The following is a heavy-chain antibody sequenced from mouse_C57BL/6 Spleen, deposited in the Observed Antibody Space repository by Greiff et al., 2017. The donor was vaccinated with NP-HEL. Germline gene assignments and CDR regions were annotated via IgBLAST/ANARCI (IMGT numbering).Heavy chain of an antibody. CDR2: ISDGGSYT. V-gene: IGHV5-4*01. J-gene: IGHJ2*01. D-gene: IGHD3-3*01. CDR1: GFTFSSYA. Sequence: EVQVVESGGGLVKPGGSLKLSCAASGFTFSSYAMSWVRQTPEKRLEWVATISDGGSYTYYPDNVKGRFTISRDNAKNNLYLQMSHLKSEDTAMYYCARDRGRGGPDYWGQGTTLTVSS. CDR3: ARDRGRGGPDY.